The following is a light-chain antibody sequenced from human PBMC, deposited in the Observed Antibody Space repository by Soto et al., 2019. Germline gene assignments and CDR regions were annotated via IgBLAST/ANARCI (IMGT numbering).Light chain of an antibody. CDR3: QQYYTTLSWT. Sequence: DIVMTQSPDSLAVSLGERATINCKSSQSVLYTSNNKNYLAWYQQKPGQPPKLLIYWASTRESGVPDRFSGSGSGTDFTLTITSLQAADVAVYYCQQYYTTLSWTFGQGTKVEI. V-gene: IGKV4-1*01. CDR2: WAS. J-gene: IGKJ1*01. CDR1: QSVLYTSNNKNY.